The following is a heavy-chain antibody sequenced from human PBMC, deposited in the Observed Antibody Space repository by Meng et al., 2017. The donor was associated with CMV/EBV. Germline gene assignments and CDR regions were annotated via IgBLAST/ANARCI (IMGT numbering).Heavy chain of an antibody. CDR2: IGTAGDT. CDR3: ARDVLYQWLVRENYFDY. Sequence: ETLSLTCAACGFTFSSYDMHWVRQATGKGLEWVSAIGTAGDTYYPGSVKGQFTISRENAKNSLYLQMNSLRAGDTAVYYCARDVLYQWLVRENYFDYWGQGTLVTVSS. V-gene: IGHV3-13*03. D-gene: IGHD6-19*01. CDR1: GFTFSSYD. J-gene: IGHJ4*02.